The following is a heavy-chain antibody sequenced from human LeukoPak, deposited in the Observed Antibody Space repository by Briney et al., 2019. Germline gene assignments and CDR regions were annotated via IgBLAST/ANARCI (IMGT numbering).Heavy chain of an antibody. D-gene: IGHD6-19*01. V-gene: IGHV4-34*01. CDR3: ARLRRSSGWYGGIYYYYYYYMDV. Sequence: SETLSLTCAVYGGSFSGYYWSWIRQPPGKGLEWIGEINHSGSTNYNPSLKSRVTISVDTSKNQFSLKLSSVTAADTAVYYCARLRRSSGWYGGIYYYYYYYMDVWGKGTTVTISS. CDR2: INHSGST. J-gene: IGHJ6*03. CDR1: GGSFSGYY.